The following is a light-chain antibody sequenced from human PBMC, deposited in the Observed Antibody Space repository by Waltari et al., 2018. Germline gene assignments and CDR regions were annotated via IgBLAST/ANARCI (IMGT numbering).Light chain of an antibody. CDR1: QGISSW. CDR2: AAS. V-gene: IGKV1-12*01. CDR3: QQGYNTPLA. J-gene: IGKJ4*01. Sequence: DIQMTQSPSSLSASVGDKVTITCRASQGISSWLAWYQQKPGKAPKLLIYAASRLQSRVPSRFSGSGSGTDYTLTVSSLQPGDFATYYCQQGYNTPLAFGGGTKVEIK.